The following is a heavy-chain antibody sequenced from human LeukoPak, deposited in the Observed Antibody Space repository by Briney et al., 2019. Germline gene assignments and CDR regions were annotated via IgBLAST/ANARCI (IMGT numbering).Heavy chain of an antibody. CDR1: GYTFTSFG. Sequence: ALVKVSCKASGYTFTSFGISWVRQAPGQGLEWLGWISAYIGDTNYATNIEARVTMTTDISTSTAYMELRSLTSDDTAVYYCMRVASTDCDCPDYFDKWGQGTLVTVSS. CDR3: MRVASTDCDCPDYFDK. D-gene: IGHD2-21*02. V-gene: IGHV1-18*01. CDR2: ISAYIGDT. J-gene: IGHJ4*02.